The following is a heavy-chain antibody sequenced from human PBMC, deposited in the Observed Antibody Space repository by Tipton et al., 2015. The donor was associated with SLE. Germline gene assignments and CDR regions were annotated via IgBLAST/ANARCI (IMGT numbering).Heavy chain of an antibody. CDR2: IYTSGST. V-gene: IGHV4-4*07. J-gene: IGHJ4*02. CDR3: ARDHGYSSGFFDY. CDR1: GGSISSYY. Sequence: LRLSCTVSGGSISSYYWSWIRQPAEKGLEWIGRIYTSGSTNYNPSLKSRVTISVDTSKNQFSLKLSSVTAADTAVYYCARDHGYSSGFFDYWGQGTLVTVSS. D-gene: IGHD6-25*01.